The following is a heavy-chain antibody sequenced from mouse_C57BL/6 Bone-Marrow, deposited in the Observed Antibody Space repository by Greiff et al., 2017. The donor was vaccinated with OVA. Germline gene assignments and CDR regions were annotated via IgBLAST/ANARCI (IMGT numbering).Heavy chain of an antibody. CDR3: TTGITTEVALYFYTMDY. D-gene: IGHD1-1*01. CDR2: IDPENGDT. J-gene: IGHJ4*01. V-gene: IGHV14-4*01. Sequence: VQLQQSGAELVRPGASVKLSCTASGFNIKDDYMHWVKQRPEQGLEWIGWIDPENGDTEYASKFQGKATITADTSSNTAYLKLSSLTSEDPAVYYCTTGITTEVALYFYTMDYWGQGTSVTVSS. CDR1: GFNIKDDY.